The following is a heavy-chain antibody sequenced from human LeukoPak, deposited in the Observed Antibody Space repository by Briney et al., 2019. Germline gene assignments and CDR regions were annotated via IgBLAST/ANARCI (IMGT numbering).Heavy chain of an antibody. CDR3: ARGPRIAVAGTYFDY. D-gene: IGHD6-19*01. V-gene: IGHV3-66*01. CDR1: GFTVSGNY. J-gene: IGHJ4*02. Sequence: GGSLRRSCAASGFTVSGNYMSWVRQAPGKGLEWVSIIYSGSNTFYADSVKGRFTISRDNSKNAVYLQMNSLRAEDTAVYYCARGPRIAVAGTYFDYWGQGTLVTVSS. CDR2: IYSGSNT.